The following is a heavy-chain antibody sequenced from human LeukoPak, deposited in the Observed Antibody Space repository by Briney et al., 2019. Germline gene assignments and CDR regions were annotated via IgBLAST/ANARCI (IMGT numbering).Heavy chain of an antibody. J-gene: IGHJ3*02. D-gene: IGHD2-15*01. CDR2: IYHSGST. CDR3: ARRRIDRSRFAFDI. CDR1: GYSISSGYY. Sequence: PSETLSLTCAVSGYSISSGYYWGWIRQPPGKGLEWIGSIYHSGSTYYNPSLKSRVTISVDTSKNQFSLKLSSVTAADTAVYYCARRRIDRSRFAFDIWGQGTMVTVSS. V-gene: IGHV4-38-2*01.